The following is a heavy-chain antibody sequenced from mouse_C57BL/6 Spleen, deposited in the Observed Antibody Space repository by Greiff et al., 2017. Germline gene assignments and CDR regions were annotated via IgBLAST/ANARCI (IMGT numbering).Heavy chain of an antibody. CDR1: GYAFSSYW. CDR3: ATPPAYYSISYYAMEY. V-gene: IGHV1-80*01. J-gene: IGHJ4*01. Sequence: VQLQQSGAELVKPGASVKISCKASGYAFSSYWMNWVKQRPGKGLEWIGQIYPGDGDTNYNGKFKGKATLTADKSSSTAYMQLSSLTSEDSAVYFCATPPAYYSISYYAMEYWGQGTSVTVSS. CDR2: IYPGDGDT. D-gene: IGHD2-5*01.